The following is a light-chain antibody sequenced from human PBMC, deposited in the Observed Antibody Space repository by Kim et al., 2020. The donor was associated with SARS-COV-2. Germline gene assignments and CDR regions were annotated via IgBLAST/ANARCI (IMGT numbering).Light chain of an antibody. CDR3: RHHKSYPRT. V-gene: IGKV1-17*03. CDR1: EGVSSS. J-gene: IGKJ1*01. CDR2: AAS. Sequence: AAVADRVTITWRASEGVSSSSIRFQQKRGQVTKRLIYAASKLERGHQSRFSGSGSGTEFSLTISSLQNEDYATYYCRHHKSYPRTFGQGTKVEIK.